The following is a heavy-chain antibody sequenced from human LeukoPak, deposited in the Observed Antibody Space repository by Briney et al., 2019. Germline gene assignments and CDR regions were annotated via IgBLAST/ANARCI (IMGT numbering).Heavy chain of an antibody. CDR1: GFIFSRHA. Sequence: GGSLRLSCAASGFIFSRHAMHWVRQAPGKGLEWVAVISYDGSNKYYADSVKGRFTISRDNSRNTLYLQMNSLRAEDTALYYRARELERTFDYWGQGTLVTVSS. J-gene: IGHJ4*02. CDR3: ARELERTFDY. CDR2: ISYDGSNK. D-gene: IGHD1-1*01. V-gene: IGHV3-30*04.